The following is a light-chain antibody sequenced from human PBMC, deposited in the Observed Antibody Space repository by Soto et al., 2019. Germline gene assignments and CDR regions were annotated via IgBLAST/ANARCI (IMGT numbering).Light chain of an antibody. J-gene: IGKJ1*01. CDR3: QQYYSYPWT. CDR2: AAS. V-gene: IGKV1-8*01. CDR1: QGISSY. Sequence: ALPMSPAPSSFSASTGERVTITCPASQGISSYLAWYQQKPGKAPKLLIYAASTLQSGVPSRFSGSGSGTDFTLTISCLQSEDFATYYCQQYYSYPWTFGQGTKVDIK.